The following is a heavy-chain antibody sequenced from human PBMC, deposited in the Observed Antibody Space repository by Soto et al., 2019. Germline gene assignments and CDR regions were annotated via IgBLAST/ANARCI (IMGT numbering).Heavy chain of an antibody. D-gene: IGHD6-13*01. CDR3: ARDRAAAGTGDYYYYYGMDV. CDR2: ISYDGSNK. Sequence: GGSLGLSCAASGFTFSSYAVHWVRQAPGKGLEWVAVISYDGSNKYYADSVKGRFTISRDNSKNTLYLQMNSLRAEDTAVYYCARDRAAAGTGDYYYYYGMDVWGQGTTVTVSS. J-gene: IGHJ6*02. V-gene: IGHV3-30-3*01. CDR1: GFTFSSYA.